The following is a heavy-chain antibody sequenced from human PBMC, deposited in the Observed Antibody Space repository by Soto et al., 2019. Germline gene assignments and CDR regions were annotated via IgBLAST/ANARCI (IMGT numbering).Heavy chain of an antibody. V-gene: IGHV3-23*01. Sequence: GGSLRLSCATSGFTFTNYAMTWVRQGPGKGLEWVSSISGSGVSTYFADSVKGRFTISRDNSKNTLYLHMNSLRAEDTAVYYCAKLFRGYSGYIQSWGQGTLVTVSS. D-gene: IGHD5-12*01. J-gene: IGHJ5*02. CDR3: AKLFRGYSGYIQS. CDR1: GFTFTNYA. CDR2: ISGSGVST.